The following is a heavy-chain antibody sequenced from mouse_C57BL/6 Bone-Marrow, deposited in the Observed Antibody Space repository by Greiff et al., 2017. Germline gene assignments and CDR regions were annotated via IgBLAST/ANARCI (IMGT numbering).Heavy chain of an antibody. CDR2: IDPSDSYT. CDR3: ARVGYFDY. J-gene: IGHJ2*01. V-gene: IGHV1-59*01. Sequence: VQLQQPGAELVRPGTSVKLSCKASGYTFTSYWMHWVKQRPGQGLEWIGVIDPSDSYTNYNQKFKGKATLTVDTSSSTAYMQLRSLTSEDSAVYYCARVGYFDYWGQGTTLTVSS. CDR1: GYTFTSYW.